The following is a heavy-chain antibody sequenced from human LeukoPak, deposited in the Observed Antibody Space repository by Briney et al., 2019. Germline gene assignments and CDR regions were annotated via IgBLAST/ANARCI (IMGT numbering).Heavy chain of an antibody. V-gene: IGHV4-59*08. CDR3: ARGSGWYNYYYGMDV. J-gene: IGHJ6*02. Sequence: PSETLSLTCTVSGGSISSYYWSWIRQPPGKGLEWIGYIYYSGSTNYNPSLKSRGTISVDTSKNQFSLKLSSVTAADTAVYYCARGSGWYNYYYGMDVWGQGTTVTVSS. D-gene: IGHD6-19*01. CDR1: GGSISSYY. CDR2: IYYSGST.